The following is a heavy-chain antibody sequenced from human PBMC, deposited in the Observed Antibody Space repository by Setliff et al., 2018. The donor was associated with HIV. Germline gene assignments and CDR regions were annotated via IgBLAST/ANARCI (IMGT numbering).Heavy chain of an antibody. D-gene: IGHD3-22*01. Sequence: GGSLRLSCAGSGFTFSSYWMSWVRQAPGKGLEWVANIKQDGSEKYYVESVKGRFTISRDNANNSLYLQMNSLRAEDTAVYYCASRVYYYDSSGYLREEGFDPWGQGTLVTVSS. V-gene: IGHV3-7*01. CDR2: IKQDGSEK. CDR1: GFTFSSYW. J-gene: IGHJ5*02. CDR3: ASRVYYYDSSGYLREEGFDP.